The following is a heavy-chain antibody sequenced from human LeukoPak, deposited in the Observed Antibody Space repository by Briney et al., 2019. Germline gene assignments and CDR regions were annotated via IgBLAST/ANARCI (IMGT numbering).Heavy chain of an antibody. CDR3: ARNMIRGVIINY. J-gene: IGHJ4*02. V-gene: IGHV4-38-2*02. CDR1: GYSISSGYY. D-gene: IGHD3-10*01. CDR2: IYHSGST. Sequence: SETLSLTCTVSGYSISSGYYWGWIRQPPGKGLEWIGSIYHSGSTYYNPSLKSRVTISVDTSKNQFSLKLSSVTAADTAVYYCARNMIRGVIINYWGQGTLVTVSS.